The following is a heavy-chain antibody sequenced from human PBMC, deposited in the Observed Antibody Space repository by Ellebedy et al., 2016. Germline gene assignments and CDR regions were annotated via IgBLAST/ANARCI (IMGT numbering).Heavy chain of an antibody. V-gene: IGHV3-15*05. J-gene: IGHJ4*02. CDR2: IKSKRDGGTT. CDR1: GLTVKDAW. D-gene: IGHD3/OR15-3a*01. CDR3: ARVGLDYRIDD. Sequence: GESLKISXAVSGLTVKDAWMNWVRQTPEKGLQWVGRIKSKRDGGTTDYAAPVKGRFIISRDNARNTLFLQMDSLRAEDTALYYCARVGLDYRIDDWGQGALVTVSS.